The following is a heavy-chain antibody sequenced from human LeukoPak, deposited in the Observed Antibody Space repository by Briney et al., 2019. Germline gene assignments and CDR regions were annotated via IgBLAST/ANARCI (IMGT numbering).Heavy chain of an antibody. D-gene: IGHD3-9*01. V-gene: IGHV3-23*01. CDR3: AKVLRYFDWLSSFHY. CDR2: ISGSGGST. Sequence: GGSLRLSCAASGFTFSSYAMSWVRQAPGKGLEWVSAISGSGGSTYYADSVKGRFTISRDNSKNTLYLQMNSLRAEDTAVYYCAKVLRYFDWLSSFHYWGQGTLVTVSS. J-gene: IGHJ4*02. CDR1: GFTFSSYA.